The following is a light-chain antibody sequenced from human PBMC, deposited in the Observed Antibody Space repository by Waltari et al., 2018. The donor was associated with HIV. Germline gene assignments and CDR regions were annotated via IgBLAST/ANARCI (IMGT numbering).Light chain of an antibody. CDR2: LGS. J-gene: IGKJ4*01. V-gene: IGKV2-28*01. CDR1: VILLPRSGCTY. Sequence: IVMTQSTLSLSVSPGEPASISCRSTVILLPRSGCTYLDWYLQKPGQSPDLLIYLGSHRASGVPDRFSGGGSGTDFTLEISRVEPEDVGVYFCMQSLQTPLTFGGGTKVEIK. CDR3: MQSLQTPLT.